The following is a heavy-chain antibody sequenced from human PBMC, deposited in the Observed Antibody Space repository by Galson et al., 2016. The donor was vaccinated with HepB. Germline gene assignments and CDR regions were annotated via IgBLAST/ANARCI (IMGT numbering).Heavy chain of an antibody. V-gene: IGHV1-46*01. CDR2: ISPSSGTT. CDR3: ARAHDYGDFRNWFDP. D-gene: IGHD4-17*01. CDR1: GYTFTTYY. J-gene: IGHJ5*02. Sequence: SVKVSCKASGYTFTTYYMYWVRQAPGQGLEWMGIISPSSGTTSYAQNFQGRVTMTRDTSTSTVYMELSSLRSEDTAVYYCARAHDYGDFRNWFDPGGQGTLVTVSS.